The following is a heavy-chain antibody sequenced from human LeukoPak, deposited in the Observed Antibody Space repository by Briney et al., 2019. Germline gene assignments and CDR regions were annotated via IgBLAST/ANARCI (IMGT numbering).Heavy chain of an antibody. V-gene: IGHV3-48*03. CDR1: EFIFSSYD. J-gene: IGHJ6*02. CDR3: AREDTYGYTYYGMDV. D-gene: IGHD5-18*01. CDR2: ISSSRNTA. Sequence: GGSLRLSCAASEFIFSSYDMNWVRQVPGRGLEWISYISSSRNTAKYAGSVRGRFTISRDNAKKSLSLQMNSLRAEDTAVYYCAREDTYGYTYYGMDVWGQGTTVTVSS.